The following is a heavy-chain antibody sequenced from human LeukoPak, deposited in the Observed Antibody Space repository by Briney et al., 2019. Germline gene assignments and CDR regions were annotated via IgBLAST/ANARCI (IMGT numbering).Heavy chain of an antibody. CDR2: ISAYNGNT. J-gene: IGHJ6*02. D-gene: IGHD2-2*01. CDR1: GYTFTSYG. CDR3: ARAGCSSTSCYVLESPQIPYYYYGMDV. Sequence: ASVKVSCKASGYTFTSYGISWVRQAPGQGLEWMGWISAYNGNTNYAQKLQDRVTTTTDTSTSTAYMELRSLRSDDTAVYYCARAGCSSTSCYVLESPQIPYYYYGMDVWGQGTTVTVSS. V-gene: IGHV1-18*01.